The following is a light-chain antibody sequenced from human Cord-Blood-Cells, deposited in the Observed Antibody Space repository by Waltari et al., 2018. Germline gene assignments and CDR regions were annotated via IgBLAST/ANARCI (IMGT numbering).Light chain of an antibody. CDR1: SSAVGGYNH. Sequence: QSALTQPRAASGSPGHSVTISCTGTSSAVGGYNHVSWYQHHPGKAPKLIIYDVSKRPSGVPDRFSGSKSGNTASLTISGLQAEDEADYYCCSYAGSYTWVFGGGTKLTVL. V-gene: IGLV2-11*01. CDR2: DVS. J-gene: IGLJ3*02. CDR3: CSYAGSYTWV.